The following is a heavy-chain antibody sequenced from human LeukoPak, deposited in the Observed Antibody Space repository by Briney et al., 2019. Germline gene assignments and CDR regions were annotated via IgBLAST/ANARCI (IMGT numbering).Heavy chain of an antibody. CDR2: ITSSSTNI. CDR3: ARGPPNWGYDY. V-gene: IGHV3-48*02. J-gene: IGHJ4*02. D-gene: IGHD7-27*01. CDR1: GFTFSTYN. Sequence: GGSLRLSCAASGFTFSTYNMNWVRQAPGKGLEWVSHITSSSTNIYYADSVKGRFTISRDNAKNALSLQMNSLRDEDTAVYYCARGPPNWGYDYWGPGTLVTVSS.